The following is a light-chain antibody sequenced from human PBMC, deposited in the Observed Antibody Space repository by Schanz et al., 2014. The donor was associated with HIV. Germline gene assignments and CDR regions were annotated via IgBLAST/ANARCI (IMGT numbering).Light chain of an antibody. V-gene: IGKV3-11*01. J-gene: IGKJ4*01. CDR1: QSVSTY. CDR3: QQRSNWPSLT. Sequence: EIVLTQSPVILSLSPGERATLSCRTSQSVSTYLAWYHQKPGQAPRLLIYGASNRATGIPDRFSGSGSGTDFTLTISSLEPEDFAVYYCQQRSNWPSLTFGGGTKVEIK. CDR2: GAS.